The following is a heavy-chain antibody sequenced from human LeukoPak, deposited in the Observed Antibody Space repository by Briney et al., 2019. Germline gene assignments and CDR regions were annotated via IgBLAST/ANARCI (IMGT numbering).Heavy chain of an antibody. CDR1: GGSITSSSYY. V-gene: IGHV4-39*01. J-gene: IGHJ4*02. D-gene: IGHD2-21*02. CDR2: IYYSGST. Sequence: SETLSLTCTVSGGSITSSSYYWGWMRQPPGKGLEWIGSIYYSGSTYYNPSLKSRVTISVDTSKNQFSLKLRSVTAADTAVHYCARGHCFGGDCYFEYWGPGTLVTVSS. CDR3: ARGHCFGGDCYFEY.